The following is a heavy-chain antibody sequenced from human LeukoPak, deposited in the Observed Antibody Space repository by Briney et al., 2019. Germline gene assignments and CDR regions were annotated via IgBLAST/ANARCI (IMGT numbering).Heavy chain of an antibody. CDR3: ARPVAVAGRQNPDTWYFDL. CDR1: GSGFTSYW. Sequence: GGALKISYEGSGSGFTSYWIGWGRPMAGKGVGWMGIIYPGDSDTRYSPSFQGQVTISADKSISPAYLQWSFLKASDTAMYYCARPVAVAGRQNPDTWYFDLWGRGTLVTVSS. D-gene: IGHD6-19*01. J-gene: IGHJ2*01. V-gene: IGHV5-51*03. CDR2: IYPGDSDT.